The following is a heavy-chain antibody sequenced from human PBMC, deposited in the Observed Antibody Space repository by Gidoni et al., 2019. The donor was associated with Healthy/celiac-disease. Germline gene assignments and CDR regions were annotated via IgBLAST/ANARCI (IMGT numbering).Heavy chain of an antibody. V-gene: IGHV3-9*01. CDR3: AKGWEYSSSSDYFDY. CDR1: GFTFDDYA. D-gene: IGHD6-6*01. Sequence: EVQLVESGGGLVQPGRSLRLSCAASGFTFDDYAMHWVRQAPGKGLEWVSGISGNSGSIGYADSVKGRFTISRDNAKNSLYLQMNSLRAEDTALYYCAKGWEYSSSSDYFDYWGQGTLVTVSS. J-gene: IGHJ4*02. CDR2: ISGNSGSI.